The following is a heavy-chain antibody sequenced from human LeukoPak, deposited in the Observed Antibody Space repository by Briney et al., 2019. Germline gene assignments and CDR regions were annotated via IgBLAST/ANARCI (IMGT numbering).Heavy chain of an antibody. CDR3: ARGLLRYFDWLLELDY. D-gene: IGHD3-9*01. Sequence: GGSLRLSCAASGFTVSSTYMSWVRQAPGKGLEWVSVIYKDGKIYYIDSVKGRFTISRDTSKNTLYLQMNSLRAEDTAVYYCARGLLRYFDWLLELDYWGQGTLVTVSS. V-gene: IGHV3-53*01. CDR2: IYKDGKI. CDR1: GFTVSSTY. J-gene: IGHJ4*02.